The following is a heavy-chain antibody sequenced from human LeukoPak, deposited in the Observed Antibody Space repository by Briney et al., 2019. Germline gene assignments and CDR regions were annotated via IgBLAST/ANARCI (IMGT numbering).Heavy chain of an antibody. V-gene: IGHV3-7*04. CDR3: ARGYSSPRRYENDY. CDR2: IKQDGSDK. Sequence: GGSLRLSCAASGFTFSSYWMSWVRQAPGKGLEWVANIKQDGSDKYYVDSVKGRFTISRDNAKNSLYLQMNSLRAEDTAVYYCARGYSSPRRYENDYWGQGTLVTVSS. J-gene: IGHJ4*02. D-gene: IGHD6-13*01. CDR1: GFTFSSYW.